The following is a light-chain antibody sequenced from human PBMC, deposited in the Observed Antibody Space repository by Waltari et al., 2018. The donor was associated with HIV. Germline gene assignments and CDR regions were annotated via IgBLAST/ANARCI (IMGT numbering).Light chain of an antibody. CDR2: DVN. CDR3: ASYTVNSTGV. V-gene: IGLV2-14*03. Sequence: QSALSQPASVSASPGQSVVISCSGSASDIGRYNYVSWYQQHPDKTPRLILFDVNNRPSGISDRFSGSKSGTTASLTISTVETDDEADYYCASYTVNSTGVFGSGTKLTVL. J-gene: IGLJ1*01. CDR1: ASDIGRYNY.